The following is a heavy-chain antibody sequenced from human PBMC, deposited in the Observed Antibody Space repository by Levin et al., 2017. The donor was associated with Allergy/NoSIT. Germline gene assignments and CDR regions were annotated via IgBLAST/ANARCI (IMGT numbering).Heavy chain of an antibody. Sequence: SGGSLRLSCAASGFTFSSYAMHWVRQAPGKGLEWVAVISYDGSNKYYADSVKGRFTISRDNSKNTLYLQMNSLRAEDTAVYYCARAPQGATVTSYYYYYMDVWGKGTTVTVSS. D-gene: IGHD4-17*01. CDR2: ISYDGSNK. J-gene: IGHJ6*03. CDR1: GFTFSSYA. CDR3: ARAPQGATVTSYYYYYMDV. V-gene: IGHV3-30-3*01.